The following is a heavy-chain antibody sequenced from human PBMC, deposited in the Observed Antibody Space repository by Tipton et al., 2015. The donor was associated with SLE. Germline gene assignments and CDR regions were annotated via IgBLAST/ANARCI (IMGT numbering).Heavy chain of an antibody. D-gene: IGHD1-26*01. Sequence: SLRLSCAASGFTFSSYDIHWVRQAPGKGLEWVAVISYDGSNKYYADSVKGRFTISRDNSDNTVYLQMNSLRPDDAAVYYCARLEWDLQGFDYWGQGTLVTVSS. CDR3: ARLEWDLQGFDY. CDR2: ISYDGSNK. J-gene: IGHJ4*02. V-gene: IGHV3-30-3*01. CDR1: GFTFSSYD.